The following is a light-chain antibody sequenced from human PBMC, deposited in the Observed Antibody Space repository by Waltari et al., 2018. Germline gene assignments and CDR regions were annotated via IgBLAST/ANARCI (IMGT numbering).Light chain of an antibody. Sequence: DIQVTQSPSSLSAFVGDRVTITCQASQSISRFLNWYQQKPGKAPKLLIYAGSTLEGGVPSRFSGGGSGTDFTLSISSLQPEDFATYYCQQSYSTPETFGQGTKVEIK. V-gene: IGKV1-39*01. J-gene: IGKJ1*01. CDR3: QQSYSTPET. CDR1: QSISRF. CDR2: AGS.